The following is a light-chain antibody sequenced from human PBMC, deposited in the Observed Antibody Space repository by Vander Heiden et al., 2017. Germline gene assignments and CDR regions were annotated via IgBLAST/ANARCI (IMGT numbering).Light chain of an antibody. CDR1: QSVLYSSNNKNY. V-gene: IGKV4-1*01. CDR3: QQYYSTPYT. Sequence: EIVMTQPTDSLAVSLGERATINCKSSQSVLYSSNNKNYLAWYQQKPGQPPKLLIYWASTRESGVPDRFSGSGSGTDFTLTISSLQAEDVAVYYCQQYYSTPYTFGQGTKLEIK. J-gene: IGKJ2*01. CDR2: WAS.